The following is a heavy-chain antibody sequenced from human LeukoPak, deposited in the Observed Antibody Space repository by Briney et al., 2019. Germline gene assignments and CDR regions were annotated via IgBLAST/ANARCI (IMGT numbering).Heavy chain of an antibody. CDR2: LNSNSGNT. V-gene: IGHV1-8*01. CDR3: ARDAQMRRYFDWLPFSD. J-gene: IGHJ4*02. Sequence: ASVKVFCNSSGYSFTSYDINWVRQASGQGLEWMGWLNSNSGNTGYAQKFQDRVTMTTDTSTSTAYMELTSLRSDDTAVFLCARDAQMRRYFDWLPFSDWGQGTLVTVSS. CDR1: GYSFTSYD. D-gene: IGHD3-9*01.